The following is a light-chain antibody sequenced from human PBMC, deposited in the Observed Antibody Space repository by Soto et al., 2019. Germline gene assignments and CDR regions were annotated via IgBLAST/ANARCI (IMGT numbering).Light chain of an antibody. V-gene: IGKV1-6*01. CDR3: LQDYGYPRT. CDR1: QAIRYD. Sequence: AIQMTQSPSSLSASVGDRVTLTCRANQAIRYDLAWYQQEPGRAPKLLIYAASHLQSGVPARFSGSGSGTDFTLTISSLQPQDFATYYCLQDYGYPRTFGQGTKVEI. J-gene: IGKJ1*01. CDR2: AAS.